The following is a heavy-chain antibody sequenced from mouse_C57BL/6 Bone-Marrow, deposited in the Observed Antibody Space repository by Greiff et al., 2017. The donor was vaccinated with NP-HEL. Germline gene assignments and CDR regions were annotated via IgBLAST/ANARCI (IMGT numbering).Heavy chain of an antibody. V-gene: IGHV1-5*01. Sequence: VHVKQSGTVLARPGASVKMSCKTSGYTFTSYWMHWVKQRPGQGLEWIGAIYPGNSDTSYNQKFKGKAKLTAVTSASTAYMELSSLTNEDSAVYYCTRWNYYGSSSDWYFDVWGTGTTVTVSS. CDR1: GYTFTSYW. D-gene: IGHD1-1*01. CDR2: IYPGNSDT. J-gene: IGHJ1*03. CDR3: TRWNYYGSSSDWYFDV.